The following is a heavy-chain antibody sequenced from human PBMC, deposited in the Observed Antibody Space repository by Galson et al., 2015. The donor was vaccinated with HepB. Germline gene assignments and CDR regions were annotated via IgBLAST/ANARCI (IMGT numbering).Heavy chain of an antibody. Sequence: SLRLSCAASGFTFSNAWMNWVRQAPGKGLEWVGRIKSKTDGGTTDYAAPVKGRFTISRDDSKNTLYLQMNSLKTEDTAVYYCTTDPFEYSSGWGGLDLWGRGTLVTVSS. CDR2: IKSKTDGGTT. CDR3: TTDPFEYSSGWGGLDL. D-gene: IGHD6-19*01. V-gene: IGHV3-15*07. J-gene: IGHJ2*01. CDR1: GFTFSNAW.